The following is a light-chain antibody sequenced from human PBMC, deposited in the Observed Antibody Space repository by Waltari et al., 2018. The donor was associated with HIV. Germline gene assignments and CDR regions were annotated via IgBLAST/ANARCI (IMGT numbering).Light chain of an antibody. CDR2: SNK. V-gene: IGLV1-44*01. CDR1: SSNLGSNT. J-gene: IGLJ3*02. CDR3: AAWDDSLNGWV. Sequence: QSVLTQPPSASGTPGQRVTISCSGSSSNLGSNTVNWYQQRPGTAPKLLIYSNKQRPSGVPDRFSGSKSGTSASLAISGLQSEDEADYYCAAWDDSLNGWVFGGGTKLTVL.